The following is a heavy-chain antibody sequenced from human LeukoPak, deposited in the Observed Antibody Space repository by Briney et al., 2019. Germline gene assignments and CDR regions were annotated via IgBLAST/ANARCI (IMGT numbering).Heavy chain of an antibody. V-gene: IGHV1-2*02. J-gene: IGHJ4*02. Sequence: ASVKVSCKASGYPFTGYYLRWVRQAPGQGLEWMGWINPNSGGTNYAQKFQGRVTMTRDPSISAAYMELSRLTSDDTAVYYCARDHFDFWSGYSATYFDYWGQGTLVTVSS. D-gene: IGHD3-3*01. CDR1: GYPFTGYY. CDR2: INPNSGGT. CDR3: ARDHFDFWSGYSATYFDY.